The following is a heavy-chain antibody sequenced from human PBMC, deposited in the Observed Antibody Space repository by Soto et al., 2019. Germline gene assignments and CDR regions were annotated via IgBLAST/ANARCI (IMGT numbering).Heavy chain of an antibody. J-gene: IGHJ6*02. Sequence: QVQLQESGPGLVKPSQTLSLTCTVSGGSISSGGYYWSWIRQHPGKGLEWMGYINYSGSTYYNPSLKSRVTISVDTSKNQFSLKLSSVTAADTAVYYCAREVLSIFGVVRRKYYYYGMDVWGQGTTVTVSS. V-gene: IGHV4-31*03. CDR2: INYSGST. CDR3: AREVLSIFGVVRRKYYYYGMDV. D-gene: IGHD3-3*01. CDR1: GGSISSGGYY.